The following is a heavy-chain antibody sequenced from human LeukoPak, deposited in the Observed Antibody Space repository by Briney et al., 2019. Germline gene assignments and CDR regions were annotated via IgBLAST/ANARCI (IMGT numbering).Heavy chain of an antibody. D-gene: IGHD5-24*01. V-gene: IGHV3-74*01. Sequence: GGSLRLSCAAPGFTFSRYWMHWVRQAPGKGLVWVSRIKSDGSSTNYADSVKGRFTISRDNAKNTLYLQMNSLRAEDTAVYYCARDGYNSDFGDYWGQGTLVTVSS. CDR1: GFTFSRYW. CDR3: ARDGYNSDFGDY. J-gene: IGHJ4*02. CDR2: IKSDGSST.